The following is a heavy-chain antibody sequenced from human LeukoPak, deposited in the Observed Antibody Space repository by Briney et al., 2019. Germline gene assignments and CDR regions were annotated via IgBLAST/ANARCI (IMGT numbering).Heavy chain of an antibody. CDR2: IIPIFGTA. CDR1: GGTFSSYA. D-gene: IGHD6-19*01. Sequence: GSSVKVSCEASGGTFSSYAISWVRQAPGQGLEWMGGIIPIFGTANYAQKFQGRVTITTDESTSTAYMELSSLRSEDTAVYYCARGYSSGWYGAFDIWGQGTMVTVSS. V-gene: IGHV1-69*05. CDR3: ARGYSSGWYGAFDI. J-gene: IGHJ3*02.